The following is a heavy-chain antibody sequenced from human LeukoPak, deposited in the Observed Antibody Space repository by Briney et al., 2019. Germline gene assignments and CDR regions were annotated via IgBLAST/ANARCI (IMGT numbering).Heavy chain of an antibody. D-gene: IGHD2-2*01. CDR2: VKSDGSST. CDR1: GFTFSSYW. CDR3: ARAGYCSSTSCYYYFDY. V-gene: IGHV3-74*01. Sequence: GGSLRLSCAASGFTFSSYWMHWVRRAPGKGLVWVSRVKSDGSSTTYAGSVKGRFTISRDNAKNTLYLQMNSLRAEDTAVYYCARAGYCSSTSCYYYFDYWGQGTLVTVSS. J-gene: IGHJ4*02.